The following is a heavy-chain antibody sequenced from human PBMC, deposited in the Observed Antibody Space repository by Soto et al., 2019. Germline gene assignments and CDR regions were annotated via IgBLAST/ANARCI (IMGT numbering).Heavy chain of an antibody. CDR2: IPYSGGP. CDR3: ASSKMGLISVLET. Sequence: SETLSLTCNVSGDSIRSYFWSWIRQPPGKGLEWIGYIPYSGGPTYNPSLKSRVTISIDTSKKQFSLKMTSVTAADTAVYYCASSKMGLISVLETWGQGTLVTVSS. D-gene: IGHD2-8*01. J-gene: IGHJ5*02. V-gene: IGHV4-59*01. CDR1: GDSIRSYF.